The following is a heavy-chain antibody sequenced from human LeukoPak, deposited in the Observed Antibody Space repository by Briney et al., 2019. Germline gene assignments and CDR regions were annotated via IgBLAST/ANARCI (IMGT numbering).Heavy chain of an antibody. Sequence: ASVKVSCKASGYTFTSYGISWVRQAPGQGLEWMGWISAYNGNTNYAQKLQGRVTMTTDTSTSTAYVELRSLRSDDTAVYYCARDSQHYYDSSGYVAFEFDYWGQGTLVTVSS. J-gene: IGHJ4*02. V-gene: IGHV1-18*01. CDR2: ISAYNGNT. CDR1: GYTFTSYG. D-gene: IGHD3-22*01. CDR3: ARDSQHYYDSSGYVAFEFDY.